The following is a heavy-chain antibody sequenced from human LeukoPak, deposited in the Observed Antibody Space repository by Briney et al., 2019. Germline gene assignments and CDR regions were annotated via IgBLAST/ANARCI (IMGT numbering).Heavy chain of an antibody. V-gene: IGHV4-59*08. Sequence: SETLSLTCTVSGGSISSYYWSWIRQPPGKGLEWIGYIYYSGSTNYNPSLKSRVTISVDTSKNQFSLKLSSVTAADTAVYYCARLGILTGSDYWGQGTLVTVSS. J-gene: IGHJ4*02. D-gene: IGHD3-9*01. CDR1: GGSISSYY. CDR3: ARLGILTGSDY. CDR2: IYYSGST.